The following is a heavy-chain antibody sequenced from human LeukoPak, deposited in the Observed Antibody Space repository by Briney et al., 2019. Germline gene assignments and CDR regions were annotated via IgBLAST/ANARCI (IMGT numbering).Heavy chain of an antibody. CDR2: ISWDGGST. CDR3: AKDSGAPGYMDV. CDR1: GFTFDDYT. Sequence: GGSLRLSCAASGFTFDDYTMHWVRQAPGKGLEWVSLISWDGGSTYYADSVKGRFTISGDNSKNSLYLQMNSLRTEDTALYYCAKDSGAPGYMDVWGKGTTVTVSS. J-gene: IGHJ6*03. D-gene: IGHD1-26*01. V-gene: IGHV3-43*01.